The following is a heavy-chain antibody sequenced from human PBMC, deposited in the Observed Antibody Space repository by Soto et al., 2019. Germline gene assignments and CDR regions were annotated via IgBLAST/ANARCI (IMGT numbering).Heavy chain of an antibody. Sequence: QVQLVQSGAEVRKPGSSVKVSCKASGDTFSFYSINWVRQAPGLGLEWMGRINPILSMSNYAQRFQGRVTMTADKSTSTAYMELSGLRSGDTAIYYCASSYGSGYRAFDYWGQGALVTVSS. CDR2: INPILSMS. V-gene: IGHV1-69*02. CDR1: GDTFSFYS. J-gene: IGHJ4*02. D-gene: IGHD3-10*01. CDR3: ASSYGSGYRAFDY.